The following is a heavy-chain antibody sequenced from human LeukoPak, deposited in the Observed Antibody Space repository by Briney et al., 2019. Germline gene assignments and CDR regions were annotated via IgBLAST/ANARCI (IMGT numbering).Heavy chain of an antibody. CDR2: IYHSGST. J-gene: IGHJ4*02. D-gene: IGHD4-17*01. Sequence: SETLSLTCAVSGYSTSSGYYWGWIWQPPGKGLEWIGSIYHSGSTYYNPSLKSRVTISVDTSKNQFSLKLSSVTAADTAVYYCARAFTVTTDYFDYWGQGTLVTVSS. CDR1: GYSTSSGYY. CDR3: ARAFTVTTDYFDY. V-gene: IGHV4-38-2*01.